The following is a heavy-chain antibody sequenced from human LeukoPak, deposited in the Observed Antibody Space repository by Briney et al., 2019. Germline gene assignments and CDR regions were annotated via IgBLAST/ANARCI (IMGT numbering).Heavy chain of an antibody. CDR2: INHSGST. Sequence: SETLSLTCAVYGGSFSGYYWSWIRQPPGKGLVWIGEINHSGSTNYNPSLKSRVTISVDTSKNQFSLKLNSVTAADTAIYYCARAQRRHMGVEERLFDYWRQGTLVTVSS. V-gene: IGHV4-34*01. CDR3: ARAQRRHMGVEERLFDY. CDR1: GGSFSGYY. D-gene: IGHD2-2*01. J-gene: IGHJ4*02.